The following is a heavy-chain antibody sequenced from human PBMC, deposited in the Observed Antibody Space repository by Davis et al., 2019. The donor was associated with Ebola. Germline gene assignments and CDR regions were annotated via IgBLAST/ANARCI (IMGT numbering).Heavy chain of an antibody. Sequence: PSETLSLTCTVSGGSISSSSYYWGWIRQAPGKGLEWVSSITSNGYIYYADSVKGRFTISRDNAKSSLYLQMNSLRAEDTAVYYCARDPTQGYEGYYFDYWGQGTLVTVSS. J-gene: IGHJ4*02. D-gene: IGHD1-1*01. CDR3: ARDPTQGYEGYYFDY. CDR2: ITSNGYI. V-gene: IGHV3-69-1*01. CDR1: GGSISSSSYY.